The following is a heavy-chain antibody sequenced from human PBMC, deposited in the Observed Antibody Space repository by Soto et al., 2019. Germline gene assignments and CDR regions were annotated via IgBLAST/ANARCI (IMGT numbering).Heavy chain of an antibody. D-gene: IGHD3-3*01. CDR3: ARGVDSWSGYLF. CDR2: IHHRGST. V-gene: IGHV4-34*01. J-gene: IGHJ4*02. Sequence: SETLSLTCALYGGSFDGYYWNWIRQSPGKGLEWIGEIHHRGSTKYNPSLKSRVSLSVDTPTKQFSLKMTSMTAADRGVYYCARGVDSWSGYLFWGQGTPVTVSS. CDR1: GGSFDGYY.